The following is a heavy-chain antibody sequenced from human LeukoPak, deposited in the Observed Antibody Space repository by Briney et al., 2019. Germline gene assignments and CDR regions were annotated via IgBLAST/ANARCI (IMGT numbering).Heavy chain of an antibody. V-gene: IGHV3-23*01. CDR2: ITGSGDST. D-gene: IGHD3-22*01. J-gene: IGHJ4*02. Sequence: GGSLRLSCAASGFTFSSYGMSWVRQAPGKGLEWVSAITGSGDSTYYADSVKGRFTISRDNSKNTLYLQMNSLRAEDTAVYYCAKDRLNYYDSSGFFDYWGQGTLVTVSS. CDR3: AKDRLNYYDSSGFFDY. CDR1: GFTFSSYG.